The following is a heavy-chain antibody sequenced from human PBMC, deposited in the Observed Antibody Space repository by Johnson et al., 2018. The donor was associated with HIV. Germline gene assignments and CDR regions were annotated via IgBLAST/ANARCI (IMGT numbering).Heavy chain of an antibody. CDR2: IYSGGST. CDR1: GFSVSSNY. J-gene: IGHJ3*02. CDR3: ARVGSSGWYEMDAFDS. D-gene: IGHD6-19*01. V-gene: IGHV3-53*01. Sequence: VQLVESGGGLIQPGGSLRLSCAASGFSVSSNYMSWVRQAPGKGLEWVSVIYSGGSTYYADSVKGRFTISRDNSKNTLYLQMNSLRAEDTAVYYCARVGSSGWYEMDAFDSWGQGTTVTVSS.